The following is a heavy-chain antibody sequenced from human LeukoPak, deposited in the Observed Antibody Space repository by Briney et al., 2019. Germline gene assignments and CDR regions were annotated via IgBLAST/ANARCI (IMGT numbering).Heavy chain of an antibody. CDR2: ISNNGDTI. V-gene: IGHV3-11*01. D-gene: IGHD2-2*01. CDR1: GFTFRDYY. J-gene: IGHJ4*02. CDR3: ARDPQAWEVPLDS. Sequence: GGSLRLSCAAFGFTFRDYYMHWVRQASGKGLEWISYISNNGDTIDSAASVKGRFTISRDNAKNTLFLQMNSLSAEDTAVYYCARDPQAWEVPLDSWGQGTLVTVSS.